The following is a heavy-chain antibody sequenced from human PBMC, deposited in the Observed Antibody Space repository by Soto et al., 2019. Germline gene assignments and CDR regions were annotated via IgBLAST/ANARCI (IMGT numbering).Heavy chain of an antibody. D-gene: IGHD3-10*01. Sequence: VESLKISCQGSGYSFANYWIAWGRQMPCKGLEWVGVIYPGDSDTRYSPSFRGQVTISADKSISHVYLQWSSLKASDTAMYYCARNRLRQYYYGMDVWGQGTTVTVSS. V-gene: IGHV5-51*01. J-gene: IGHJ6*02. CDR3: ARNRLRQYYYGMDV. CDR2: IYPGDSDT. CDR1: GYSFANYW.